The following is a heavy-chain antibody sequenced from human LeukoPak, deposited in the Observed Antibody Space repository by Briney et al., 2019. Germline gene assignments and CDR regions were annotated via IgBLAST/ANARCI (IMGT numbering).Heavy chain of an antibody. V-gene: IGHV1-46*01. CDR3: ARGYPEVVVAFDY. J-gene: IGHJ4*02. CDR1: GYTLTELS. D-gene: IGHD2-15*01. CDR2: INPSGGST. Sequence: ASVKVSCKVSGYTLTELSMHWVRQAPGQGLEWMGIINPSGGSTSYAQKFQGRVTMTRDTSTSTVYMELSSLRSEDTAVYYCARGYPEVVVAFDYWGQGTLVTVSS.